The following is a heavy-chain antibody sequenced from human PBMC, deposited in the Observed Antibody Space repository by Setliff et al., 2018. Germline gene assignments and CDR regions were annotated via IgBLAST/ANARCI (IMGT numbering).Heavy chain of an antibody. CDR1: GGSISGYY. CDR2: IYSSGSI. J-gene: IGHJ6*03. CDR3: ARAPDSGTYYNLYPYYNDV. D-gene: IGHD1-26*01. Sequence: SETLSLTCNVSGGSISGYYWSWIRQPPGKGLEWIGNIYSSGSIKYNPSLRSRVTISVDTVKNQFSLRLSSLTAADTAVYYCARAPDSGTYYNLYPYYNDVWGIGTTVTVS. V-gene: IGHV4-59*08.